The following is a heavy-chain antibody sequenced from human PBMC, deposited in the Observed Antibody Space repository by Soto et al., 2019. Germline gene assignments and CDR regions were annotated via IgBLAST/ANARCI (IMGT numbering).Heavy chain of an antibody. CDR2: VYYSGST. CDR3: ARMDTYYYGSGSYYIGWFDP. D-gene: IGHD3-10*01. V-gene: IGHV4-61*01. J-gene: IGHJ5*02. Sequence: SETLSLTCTVSGGSVSSGSYYWSWIRQPPGKGLEWIGYVYYSGSTNYNPSLKSRVTISVDTSKNQFSLKLSSVTAADTAVYYCARMDTYYYGSGSYYIGWFDPWGQGTLVTVSS. CDR1: GGSVSSGSYY.